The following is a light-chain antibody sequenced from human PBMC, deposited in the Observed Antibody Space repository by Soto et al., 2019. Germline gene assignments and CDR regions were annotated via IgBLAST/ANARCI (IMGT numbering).Light chain of an antibody. CDR1: QSVSSSF. CDR3: QQYESSVT. V-gene: IGKV3-20*01. J-gene: IGKJ1*01. CDR2: GAS. Sequence: EIVLTQSPASLSLSPGEGATLSCRASQSVSSSFFAWYQQKPGQAHILLIYGASRRATGVSDRFSGSGSGKDFTLIISILEDEDFAVYYCQQYESSVTFGQGTKVEIK.